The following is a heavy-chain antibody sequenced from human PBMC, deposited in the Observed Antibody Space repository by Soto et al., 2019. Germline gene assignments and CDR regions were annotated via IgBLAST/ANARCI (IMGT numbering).Heavy chain of an antibody. J-gene: IGHJ4*02. CDR2: ISSSSSYI. V-gene: IGHV3-21*01. Sequence: EVQLVESGGGLVKPGGSMRLSCAASGFTFSSYSMNGVRQPPGKGLKWVSSISSSSSYIYYPDSVKGRFTISRDNAKNSLYLQKNSLRAEDTAVYYCARDLSDDYWGQGTLVNVSS. CDR1: GFTFSSYS. CDR3: ARDLSDDY.